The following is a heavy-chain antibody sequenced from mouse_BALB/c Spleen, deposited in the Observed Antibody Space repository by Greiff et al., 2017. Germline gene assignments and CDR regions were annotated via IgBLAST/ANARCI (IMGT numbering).Heavy chain of an antibody. J-gene: IGHJ2*01. D-gene: IGHD1-2*01. CDR2: ISYDGSN. Sequence: EVKLQESGPGLVKPSQSLSLTCSVTGYSITSGYYWNWIRQFPGNKLEWMGYISYDGSNNYNPSLKNRISITRDTSKNQFFLKLNSVTTEDTATYYCARDYYGYYFDDWGQGTTLTVSS. CDR1: GYSITSGYY. CDR3: ARDYYGYYFDD. V-gene: IGHV3-6*02.